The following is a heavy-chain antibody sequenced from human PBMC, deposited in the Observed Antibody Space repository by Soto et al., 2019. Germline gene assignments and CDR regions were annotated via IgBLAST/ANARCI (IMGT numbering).Heavy chain of an antibody. V-gene: IGHV4-34*01. CDR2: INHSGST. CDR1: GGSFSGDY. J-gene: IGHJ6*03. CDR3: ARAWARQPMSGYYMDV. Sequence: QSQTLSLTCAVYGGSFSGDYWSWIRPPPGKGLEWIGEINHSGSTNYNPSLKSRVTISVDTSKNQLSLKVSSVTAADTAVYYCARAWARQPMSGYYMDVWDKGTTVTVSS. D-gene: IGHD3-10*01.